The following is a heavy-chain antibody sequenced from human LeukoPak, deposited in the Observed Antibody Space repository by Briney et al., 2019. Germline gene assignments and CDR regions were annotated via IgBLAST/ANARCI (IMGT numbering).Heavy chain of an antibody. CDR3: ARTPLYYYDSSGYSPSFDY. Sequence: SQTLSLTCAVSGGSISSGGYSWSWIRQPPGKGLEWIGYIYYSGSTNYNPSLKSRVTISVDTSKNRFSLKLSSVTAADTAVYYCARTPLYYYDSSGYSPSFDYWGQGTLVTVSS. CDR1: GGSISSGGYS. CDR2: IYYSGST. V-gene: IGHV4-30-4*07. D-gene: IGHD3-22*01. J-gene: IGHJ4*02.